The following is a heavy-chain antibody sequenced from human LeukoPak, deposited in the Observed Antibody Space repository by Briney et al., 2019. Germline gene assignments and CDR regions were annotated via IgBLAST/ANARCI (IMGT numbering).Heavy chain of an antibody. CDR1: GGSISSYY. CDR3: ARAPKKTLPRPNWFDP. V-gene: IGHV4-59*01. Sequence: PSETLSLTCTVSGGSISSYYWSWIRQPPGKGLEWIGYIYYSGSTNYNPSLKSRVTISVDTSKNQFSLKLSSVTAADTAVYYCARAPKKTLPRPNWFDPWGQGTLVTVSS. CDR2: IYYSGST. J-gene: IGHJ5*02.